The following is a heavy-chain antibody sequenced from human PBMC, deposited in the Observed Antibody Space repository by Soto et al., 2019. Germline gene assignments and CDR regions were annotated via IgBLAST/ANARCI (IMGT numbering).Heavy chain of an antibody. V-gene: IGHV4-34*01. CDR2: VNHSGTT. Sequence: QVQVQQWGAGLLKPSETLSLSCAVSGVSSSGYYWSWIRQPPGKGLEWVGEVNHSGTTHYSPSLKSRVTISVDTSRNQFSLRLTSVTAADTAIYHCAFGNTFYYYYMDVWGKGTTVTVSS. J-gene: IGHJ6*03. CDR3: AFGNTFYYYYMDV. D-gene: IGHD2-2*02. CDR1: GVSSSGYY.